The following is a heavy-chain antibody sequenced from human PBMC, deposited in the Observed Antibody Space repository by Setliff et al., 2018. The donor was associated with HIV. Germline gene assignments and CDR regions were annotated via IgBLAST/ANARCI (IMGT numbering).Heavy chain of an antibody. J-gene: IGHJ4*02. CDR2: ISAYNGNT. CDR1: VYTFTSYG. D-gene: IGHD5-18*01. V-gene: IGHV1-18*01. CDR3: ATRSRWIQLSFDGIFDY. Sequence: GASVKVSCKASVYTFTSYGINWVQQAPGQGLEWMGWISAYNGNTKYAQKVQGRVTMTEDTSTDTAYMELSSLTSEDTAVYYCATRSRWIQLSFDGIFDYWGQGTPVTVSS.